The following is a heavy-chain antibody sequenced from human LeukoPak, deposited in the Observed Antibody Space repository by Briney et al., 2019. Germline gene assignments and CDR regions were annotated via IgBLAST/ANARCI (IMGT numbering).Heavy chain of an antibody. Sequence: SETLSLTCAVYDGSFSGYYWSWIRQPPGKGLEWIGEINHSGSTNYNPSLKSRVTISVDTSKNQFSLKLSSVTAADTAVYYCARRQTTVTSNWFDPWGQGTLVTVSS. CDR3: ARRQTTVTSNWFDP. V-gene: IGHV4-34*01. CDR2: INHSGST. CDR1: DGSFSGYY. D-gene: IGHD4-17*01. J-gene: IGHJ5*02.